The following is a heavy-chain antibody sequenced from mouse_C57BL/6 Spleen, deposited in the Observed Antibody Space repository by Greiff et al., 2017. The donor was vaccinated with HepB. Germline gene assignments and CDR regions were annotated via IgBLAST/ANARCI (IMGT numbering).Heavy chain of an antibody. CDR1: GYTFTSYW. J-gene: IGHJ1*03. CDR2: IDPSDSYT. Sequence: QVQLQQSGAELVKPGASVKLSCKASGYTFTSYWMQWVKQRPGQGLEWIGEIDPSDSYTNYNQKFKGKATLTVDTSSSTAYMQLSSLTSEDSAVYYCARGGTGTGYFDVWGTGTTVTVSS. V-gene: IGHV1-50*01. D-gene: IGHD4-1*01. CDR3: ARGGTGTGYFDV.